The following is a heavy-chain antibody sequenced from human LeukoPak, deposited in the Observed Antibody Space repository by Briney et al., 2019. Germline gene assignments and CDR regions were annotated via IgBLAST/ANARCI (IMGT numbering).Heavy chain of an antibody. V-gene: IGHV4-34*01. CDR2: INHSGST. CDR3: ARGEDCSGGSCYPPRWFDP. D-gene: IGHD2-15*01. Sequence: SETLSLTCAVYGGSFSGYYWSWIRQPPGKGLEWIGEINHSGSTNYNPSLKSRVTMTVDTSKNQFSLKLSSVTAADTAVYYCARGEDCSGGSCYPPRWFDPWGQGTLVTVSS. J-gene: IGHJ5*02. CDR1: GGSFSGYY.